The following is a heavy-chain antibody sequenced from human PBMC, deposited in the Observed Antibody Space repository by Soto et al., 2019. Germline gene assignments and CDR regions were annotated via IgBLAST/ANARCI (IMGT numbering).Heavy chain of an antibody. CDR3: ARDGYLGALNE. Sequence: PGGSLRLSCAASGFTFNTYSMSWVRQAPGKGLEWVANIKEDGNEKKYVDSVRGRFTISRDNAKSSLYLHMNSLRADDTAVYYCARDGYLGALNEWGQGA. D-gene: IGHD2-2*03. J-gene: IGHJ4*02. V-gene: IGHV3-7*01. CDR1: GFTFNTYS. CDR2: IKEDGNEK.